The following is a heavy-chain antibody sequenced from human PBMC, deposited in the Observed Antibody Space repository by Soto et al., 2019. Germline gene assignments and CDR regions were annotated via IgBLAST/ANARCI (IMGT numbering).Heavy chain of an antibody. D-gene: IGHD6-13*01. CDR2: ISAYNGNT. CDR3: ARESSSSCHDY. CDR1: GYTFPSYG. Sequence: QVQLVQSGAEVKKPGASVKVSCKASGYTFPSYGISWVRQAPGQGLEWMGWISAYNGNTNYAQKLQGRVTMTTDTSTSTPYMELRSLRSDDTALYYCARESSSSCHDYWGQGTLVTVSS. V-gene: IGHV1-18*01. J-gene: IGHJ4*02.